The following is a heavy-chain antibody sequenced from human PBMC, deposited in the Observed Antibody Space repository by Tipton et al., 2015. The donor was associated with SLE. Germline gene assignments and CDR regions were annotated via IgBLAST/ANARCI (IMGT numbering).Heavy chain of an antibody. D-gene: IGHD6-6*01. CDR3: ARGSSSSSLYYYYYMDV. J-gene: IGHJ6*03. CDR1: GGSISSYY. CDR2: IYYSGST. V-gene: IGHV4-31*03. Sequence: TLSLTCTVSGGSISSYYWSWIRQHPGKGLEWIGYIYYSGSTYYNPSLKSRVTISVDTSKNQFSLKLSSVTAADTAVYYCARGSSSSSLYYYYYMDVWGKGTTVTVSS.